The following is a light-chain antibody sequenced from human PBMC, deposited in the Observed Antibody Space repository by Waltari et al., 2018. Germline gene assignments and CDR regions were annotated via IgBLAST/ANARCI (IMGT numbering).Light chain of an antibody. CDR2: YDT. J-gene: IGLJ2*01. CDR1: KIGSKS. Sequence: YVLTQPPSVSVDPGKTARLTCGGDKIGSKSVNWYQQKPGQAPVLVMFYDTDRPSEIPERLSGSNSGNTATLTISWVEAGDEADYHCQVWDDVTDSGVFGGGTKLTVL. CDR3: QVWDDVTDSGV. V-gene: IGLV3-21*04.